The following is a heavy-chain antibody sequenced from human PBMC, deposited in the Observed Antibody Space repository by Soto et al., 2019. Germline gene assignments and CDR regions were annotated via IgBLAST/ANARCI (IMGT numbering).Heavy chain of an antibody. J-gene: IGHJ4*02. CDR2: IYYSGST. CDR3: AANYYDSSGILDY. CDR1: GGSISSGGYY. D-gene: IGHD3-22*01. Sequence: PSETLSLTCTVSGGSISSGGYYWSWIRQPPGKGLEWIGYIYYSGSTYYNPSLKSRVTISVDTSKNQFSLKLSSVTAADTAVYYCAANYYDSSGILDYWGQGTLVTVSS. V-gene: IGHV4-30-4*08.